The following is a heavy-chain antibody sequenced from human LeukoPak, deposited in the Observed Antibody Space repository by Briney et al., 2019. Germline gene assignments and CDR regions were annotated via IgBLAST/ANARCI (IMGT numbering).Heavy chain of an antibody. D-gene: IGHD6-13*01. V-gene: IGHV4-39*01. CDR1: GGSISSSSYY. CDR2: IYYSGST. Sequence: PSETLSLTCTVSGGSISSSSYYWGWIRQPPGKGLEWIGSIYYSGSTNYNPSLKSRVTISVDTSKNQFSLKLSSVTAADTAVYYCARHTLGTRYSSSWPFFDPWGQGTLVTVSS. J-gene: IGHJ5*02. CDR3: ARHTLGTRYSSSWPFFDP.